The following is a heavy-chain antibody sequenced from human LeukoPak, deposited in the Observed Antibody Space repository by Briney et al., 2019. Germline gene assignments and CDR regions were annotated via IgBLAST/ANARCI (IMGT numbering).Heavy chain of an antibody. CDR1: GGSISSSSSY. J-gene: IGHJ5*02. CDR3: ARGARGYCSGGSCYTPWFDP. D-gene: IGHD2-15*01. V-gene: IGHV4-39*01. CDR2: IYYSGGS. Sequence: SETLSLTCSVSGGSISSSSSYWGWIRQPPGKGLGWIGSIYYSGGSFDNPALKSRVTISVDTSKTQFSLKLSSVTAADTAVYYCARGARGYCSGGSCYTPWFDPWGQGTLVTVSS.